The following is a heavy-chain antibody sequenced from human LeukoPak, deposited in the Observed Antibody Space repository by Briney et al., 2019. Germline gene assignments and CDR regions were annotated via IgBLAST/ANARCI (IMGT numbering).Heavy chain of an antibody. CDR2: IYYSGST. V-gene: IGHV4-31*03. Sequence: SETLSLTCTVSGGSISSGGYYWSWIRQHPGKGLEWIGYIYYSGSTYYNPSLKSRVTISVDTSKNQFSLKLSSVTAADTAVYYGARVTDLRITVMSWGYFDYWGQGTLVTVSS. CDR3: ARVTDLRITVMSWGYFDY. J-gene: IGHJ4*02. D-gene: IGHD3-22*01. CDR1: GGSISSGGYY.